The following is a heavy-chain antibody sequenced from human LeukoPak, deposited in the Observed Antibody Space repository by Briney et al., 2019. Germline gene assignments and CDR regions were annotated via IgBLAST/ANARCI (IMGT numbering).Heavy chain of an antibody. CDR2: MSNDGSIK. J-gene: IGHJ3*02. Sequence: GGSLRLSCAASGFTFSGYTIHWVRQAPGKGLEWVAVMSNDGSIKKYANSVKGRFTISRDNSKNTLYLQMDSLRAEDTAVYYCARELTIFGVVIQRYDTFDIWGQGTMVTVS. D-gene: IGHD3-3*01. V-gene: IGHV3-30-3*01. CDR3: ARELTIFGVVIQRYDTFDI. CDR1: GFTFSGYT.